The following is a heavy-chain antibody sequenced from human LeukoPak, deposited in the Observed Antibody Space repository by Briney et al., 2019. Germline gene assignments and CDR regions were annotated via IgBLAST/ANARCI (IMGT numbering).Heavy chain of an antibody. D-gene: IGHD7-27*01. Sequence: PSETLSLTCAVSGYSISSGYYWGWIRPPPGKGLEWIGSIYHSGSTYYNPSLKARVTISVDTSKNQFSLKLSSVTAADTAVYYCARLLTGDAFDIWGQGTMVTVSS. CDR2: IYHSGST. J-gene: IGHJ3*02. CDR3: ARLLTGDAFDI. V-gene: IGHV4-38-2*01. CDR1: GYSISSGYY.